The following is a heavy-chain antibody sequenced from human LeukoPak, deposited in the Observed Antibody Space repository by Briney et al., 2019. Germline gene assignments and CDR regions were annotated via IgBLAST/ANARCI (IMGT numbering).Heavy chain of an antibody. CDR1: GGSISSGDYY. CDR3: ARDHYGSGMFDY. CDR2: IYYSGST. J-gene: IGHJ4*02. D-gene: IGHD3-10*01. V-gene: IGHV4-30-4*08. Sequence: PSETLSPTCTVSGGSISSGDYYWSWIRQPPGKGLEWIGYIYYSGSTYYSPSLKSRVTISVDTSKNQFSLKLSSVTAADTAVYYCARDHYGSGMFDYWGQGTLVTVSS.